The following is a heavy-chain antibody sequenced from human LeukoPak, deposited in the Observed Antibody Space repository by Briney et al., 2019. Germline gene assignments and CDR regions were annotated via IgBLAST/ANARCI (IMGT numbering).Heavy chain of an antibody. Sequence: GASVKVSCKVSGYTLTELSMHWVRQAPGKGLEWMGGFDPEDGETIYAQKFQGRVTMTEDTSTDTAYMELSSLRSEDTAVYYCATAAANFNGFLEWFDPWGQGTLVTVSS. CDR2: FDPEDGET. CDR1: GYTLTELS. J-gene: IGHJ5*02. V-gene: IGHV1-24*01. CDR3: ATAAANFNGFLEWFDP. D-gene: IGHD2-8*01.